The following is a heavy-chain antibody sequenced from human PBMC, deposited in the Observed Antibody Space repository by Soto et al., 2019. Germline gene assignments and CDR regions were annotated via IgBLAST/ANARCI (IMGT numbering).Heavy chain of an antibody. CDR1: GYTFTGYY. CDR3: ARGAKLIVVVPAAPFDY. Sequence: QVQLVQSGAEVKKPGASVKVSCKASGYTFTGYYMHWVRQAPGQGLEWMGWINPNSGGTNYAQKFQGWVTMTRDTSISTAYVELSRLRSDDTAVYYCARGAKLIVVVPAAPFDYWGQGTLVTVSS. CDR2: INPNSGGT. V-gene: IGHV1-2*04. D-gene: IGHD2-2*01. J-gene: IGHJ4*02.